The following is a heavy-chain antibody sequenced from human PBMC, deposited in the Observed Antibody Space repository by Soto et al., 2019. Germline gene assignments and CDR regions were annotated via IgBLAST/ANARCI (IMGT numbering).Heavy chain of an antibody. CDR2: ISGSDGST. CDR1: GFTLSSQA. D-gene: IGHD3-10*01. Sequence: GGSLRLSCAASGFTLSSQAMTWVRQAPGKGLEWVSGISGSDGSTYYADSVKGRFTISRDTSRNTLYLQMTSLRAEDTALYYCARGGVATWYGRDWGQGTLVTVSS. V-gene: IGHV3-23*01. J-gene: IGHJ4*02. CDR3: ARGGVATWYGRD.